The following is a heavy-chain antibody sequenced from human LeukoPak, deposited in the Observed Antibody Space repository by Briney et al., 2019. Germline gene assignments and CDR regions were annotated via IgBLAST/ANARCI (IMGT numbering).Heavy chain of an antibody. D-gene: IGHD2-2*01. Sequence: SQTLSLTCTVSGGSISSGDYYWSWIRQPPWKGLEWIGYIYYSGSTYYNPSLKSRVTISVDTSKNQFSLKLSSVTAAYTAVYYCARENQLLSDAFDIWGQGTMVTVSS. CDR2: IYYSGST. J-gene: IGHJ3*02. CDR3: ARENQLLSDAFDI. V-gene: IGHV4-30-4*08. CDR1: GGSISSGDYY.